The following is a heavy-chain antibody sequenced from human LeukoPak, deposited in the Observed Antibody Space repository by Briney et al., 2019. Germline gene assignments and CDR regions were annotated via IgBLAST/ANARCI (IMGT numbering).Heavy chain of an antibody. D-gene: IGHD3-10*01. CDR1: GYNFTSYW. V-gene: IGHV5-51*01. J-gene: IGHJ4*02. CDR3: ARRGSYYIPFDS. Sequence: GESLKISCKGSGYNFTSYWIGWVRQMPGKGVEWMGIIYPGDSDTRYSPSFRGQVTISVDTSIDTAYLQWSGLKATDTAMYYCARRGSYYIPFDSWGQGTLITVSS. CDR2: IYPGDSDT.